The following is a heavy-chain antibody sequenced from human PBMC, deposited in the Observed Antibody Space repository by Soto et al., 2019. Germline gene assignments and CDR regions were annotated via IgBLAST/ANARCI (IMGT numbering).Heavy chain of an antibody. Sequence: GGSLRFSCAASGFIFSSYAINWVHQAPGKGLEWVSYISGSGTTIYYADSVKGRFTISRDYAKNSLYLQMNSLRAEDTAVYYCASFSRMTDGYYWGQGTLVTVSS. D-gene: IGHD3-22*01. V-gene: IGHV3-48*01. CDR2: ISGSGTTI. J-gene: IGHJ4*02. CDR1: GFIFSSYA. CDR3: ASFSRMTDGYY.